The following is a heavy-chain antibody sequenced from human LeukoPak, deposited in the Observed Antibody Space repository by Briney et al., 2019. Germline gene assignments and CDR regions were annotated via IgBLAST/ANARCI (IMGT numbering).Heavy chain of an antibody. CDR3: ARIVVPAATKDY. CDR2: INPNSGGT. Sequence: ASVKVSCKASGYTFTGYYMHWVRQAPGQGLGWMGWINPNSGGTNYAQKFQGRVTMTRDTSISTAYMELSRLRSDDTAVYYCARIVVPAATKDYWGQGTLVTVSS. CDR1: GYTFTGYY. J-gene: IGHJ4*02. V-gene: IGHV1-2*02. D-gene: IGHD2-2*01.